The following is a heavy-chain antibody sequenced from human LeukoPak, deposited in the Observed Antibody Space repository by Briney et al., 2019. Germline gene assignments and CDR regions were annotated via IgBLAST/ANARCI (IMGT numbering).Heavy chain of an antibody. CDR3: ARGGLLYDSVRGAFDI. J-gene: IGHJ3*02. Sequence: SETLSLTCAVYGGSFSGYYWSWIRQPAGKGLEWIGRIYTSGSTNYNPSLKSRVTISVDTSKNQFSLKLSSVTAADTAVYYCARGGLLYDSVRGAFDIWGQGTMVTVSS. D-gene: IGHD3-22*01. CDR1: GGSFSGYY. V-gene: IGHV4-59*10. CDR2: IYTSGST.